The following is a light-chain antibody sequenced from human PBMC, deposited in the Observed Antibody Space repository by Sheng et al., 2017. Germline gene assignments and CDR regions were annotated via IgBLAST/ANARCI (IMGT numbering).Light chain of an antibody. V-gene: IGKV3-20*01. CDR2: DTS. J-gene: IGKJ4*01. CDR1: QSVDGNF. Sequence: EIVLTQSPGTLSLSPGERATLSCRASQSVDGNFLGWFQQKPGQAPRLLIYDTSSRVTGIPERFSGSGSGTDFTLTIRRLEPEDSAVYYCQQYITAPLTFGGGTKVEIK. CDR3: QQYITAPLT.